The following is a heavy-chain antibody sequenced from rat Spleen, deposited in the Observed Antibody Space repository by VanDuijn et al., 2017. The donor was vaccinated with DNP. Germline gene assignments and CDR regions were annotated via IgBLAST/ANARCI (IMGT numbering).Heavy chain of an antibody. D-gene: IGHD5-1*01. J-gene: IGHJ1*01. CDR2: VTSSGGST. Sequence: EVQLVESGGGLVQPGNSLKLSCAASGFTFSDYAMAWIRQVPGKGLEWVASVTSSGGSTYYPDSVKGRFIISRDNARNTLYLQMNSLRSEDTATYYCARGSGTYYWYFDFWGPGTMVTVSS. CDR3: ARGSGTYYWYFDF. CDR1: GFTFSDYA. V-gene: IGHV5S23*01.